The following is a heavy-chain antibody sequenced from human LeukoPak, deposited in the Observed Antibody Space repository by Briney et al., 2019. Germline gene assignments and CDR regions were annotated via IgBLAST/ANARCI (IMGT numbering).Heavy chain of an antibody. CDR3: ARSSTGTYYYYYYMDV. D-gene: IGHD2-2*01. V-gene: IGHV4-4*07. Sequence: PSETLSLTCTVSGGSISSYYWSWIRQPAGKGLGWIGRIYTSGSTNYNPSLKSRVTMSVDTSKNQFSLKLSSVTAADTAVYYCARSSTGTYYYYYYMDVWGKGTTVTVSS. CDR2: IYTSGST. J-gene: IGHJ6*03. CDR1: GGSISSYY.